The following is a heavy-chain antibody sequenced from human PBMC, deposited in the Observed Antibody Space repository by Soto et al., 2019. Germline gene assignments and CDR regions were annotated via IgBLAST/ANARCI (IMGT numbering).Heavy chain of an antibody. D-gene: IGHD6-13*01. CDR2: MFYNGNT. J-gene: IGHJ5*02. CDR1: GGSISGYY. V-gene: IGHV4-59*01. Sequence: SETLSLTCTVSGGSISGYYWGWIRQPPGKGLEYIGLMFYNGNTYYNPSLKSRVTVSLDTSMSQFSLKLTSVTAADTALYYCARSFTGYISSRGCFAPWGRGTLVTVSS. CDR3: ARSFTGYISSRGCFAP.